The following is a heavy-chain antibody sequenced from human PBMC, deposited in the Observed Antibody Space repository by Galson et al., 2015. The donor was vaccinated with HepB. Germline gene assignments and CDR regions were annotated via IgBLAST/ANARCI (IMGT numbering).Heavy chain of an antibody. CDR2: ISYDGSNK. J-gene: IGHJ4*02. V-gene: IGHV3-30*04. CDR3: ARVHPEYTSGWYRQALYYFDS. CDR1: GFTFSSYA. Sequence: SLRLSCAASGFTFSSYAMHWVRQAPGKGLEWVAVISYDGSNKYYADSVKGRFTISRDNSKNTLFLQKTGLTADDTAIYYCARVHPEYTSGWYRQALYYFDSWGQGTLVAVSS. D-gene: IGHD6-19*01.